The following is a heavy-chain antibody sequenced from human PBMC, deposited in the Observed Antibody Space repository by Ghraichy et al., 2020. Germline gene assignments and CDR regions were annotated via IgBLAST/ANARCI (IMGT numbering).Heavy chain of an antibody. CDR1: GFTFSSYV. Sequence: GGSLRLSCAASGFTFSSYVLSWVRQAPGKGLEWVSAISGSGGDTYYPDSVKGRFTISRDNSKNTLYLQMNSLRAEDTAVYFCAKGILPGTRTISYYYNGMTALSQGTTVTVSS. J-gene: IGHJ6*02. D-gene: IGHD1/OR15-1a*01. CDR2: ISGSGGDT. V-gene: IGHV3-23*01. CDR3: AKGILPGTRTISYYYNGMTA.